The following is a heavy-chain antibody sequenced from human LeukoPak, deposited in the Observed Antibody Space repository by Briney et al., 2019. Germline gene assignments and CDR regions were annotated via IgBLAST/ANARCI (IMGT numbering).Heavy chain of an antibody. Sequence: GGSLRLSCAASGFTFSSHWMHWVRQAPGKGLVWVSRVNSDGSSTSYAASVEGRFTISRDNAKNTLYLQMNSLRDEDTAVYYCAKDREVLTGTSGYFDLWGQGTLVTVSS. V-gene: IGHV3-74*01. CDR1: GFTFSSHW. D-gene: IGHD1-20*01. CDR2: VNSDGSST. CDR3: AKDREVLTGTSGYFDL. J-gene: IGHJ4*02.